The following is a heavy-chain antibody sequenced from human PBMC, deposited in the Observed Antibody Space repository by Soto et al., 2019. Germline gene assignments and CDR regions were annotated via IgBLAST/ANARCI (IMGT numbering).Heavy chain of an antibody. CDR3: AHKGPEDWPLDY. CDR2: IYWDDSK. J-gene: IGHJ4*02. V-gene: IGHV2-5*02. D-gene: IGHD3-9*01. Sequence: QITLKESGPTLVRPTQTLTLTCAFSGFSLSTSGVGVGWIRQPPGKALEWLAVIYWDDSKHYSPSLRSRLTITKDTSKNQVFLTMTNMDPMDTGTYYCAHKGPEDWPLDYWGQGTLVTVSS. CDR1: GFSLSTSGVG.